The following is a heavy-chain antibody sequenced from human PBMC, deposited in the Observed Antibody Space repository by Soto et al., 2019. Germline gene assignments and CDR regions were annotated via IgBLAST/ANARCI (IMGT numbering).Heavy chain of an antibody. J-gene: IGHJ6*03. Sequence: PGESLKISCKGSGYSFTSYWIDWVRQMPGKGLEWMGIIYPGDSDTRYSPSFQGQVTISADKSISTAYLQWSSLKASDTAMYYCARGSNTTPYYYYMDVWGKGTTVTVSS. CDR2: IYPGDSDT. V-gene: IGHV5-51*01. CDR3: ARGSNTTPYYYYMDV. D-gene: IGHD1-1*01. CDR1: GYSFTSYW.